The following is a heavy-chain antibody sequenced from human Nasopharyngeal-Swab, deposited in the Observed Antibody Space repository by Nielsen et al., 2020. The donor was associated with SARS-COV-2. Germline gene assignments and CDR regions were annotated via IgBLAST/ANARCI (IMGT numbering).Heavy chain of an antibody. J-gene: IGHJ4*02. D-gene: IGHD3-22*01. Sequence: VRQAPEKGLEWVSGISWNSGSIGYADSVKGRFTISRDNAKNSLYLQMNSLRAEDTALYYCAKVDYDSSGYDYWGQGTLVTVSS. V-gene: IGHV3-9*01. CDR2: ISWNSGSI. CDR3: AKVDYDSSGYDY.